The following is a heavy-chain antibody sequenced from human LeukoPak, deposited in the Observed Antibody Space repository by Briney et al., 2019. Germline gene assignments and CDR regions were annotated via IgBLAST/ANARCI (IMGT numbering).Heavy chain of an antibody. V-gene: IGHV4-4*07. J-gene: IGHJ3*02. Sequence: SETLSLTCTVSGGSISNDYWSWIRQPAGKGPEWIGRLYTGGSTDYNPSLRSRVTMSVDTSKNQFSLNLSSVTAADTAVYYCARDRPSIAVAGSALDIWGQGTMVTVSS. CDR2: LYTGGST. CDR3: ARDRPSIAVAGSALDI. CDR1: GGSISNDY. D-gene: IGHD6-19*01.